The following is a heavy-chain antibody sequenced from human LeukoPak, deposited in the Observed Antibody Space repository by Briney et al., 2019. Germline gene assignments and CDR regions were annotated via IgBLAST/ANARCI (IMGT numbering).Heavy chain of an antibody. Sequence: GGSLRLSCAASGFTFSSYAMTWVRQAPGKGLEWVSTISGSGANTCHADSVKGRFTISRDNSKNTLSLQMNSLRVEDTALYYCAKYSDSTGAHYFDYWGQGTLVTVSS. J-gene: IGHJ4*02. CDR1: GFTFSSYA. CDR2: ISGSGANT. D-gene: IGHD2/OR15-2a*01. CDR3: AKYSDSTGAHYFDY. V-gene: IGHV3-23*01.